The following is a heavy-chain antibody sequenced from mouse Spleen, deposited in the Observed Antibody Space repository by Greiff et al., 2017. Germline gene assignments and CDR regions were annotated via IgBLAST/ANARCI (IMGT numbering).Heavy chain of an antibody. CDR3: ARPGTGTVAY. CDR1: GFTFSDYG. D-gene: IGHD4-1*01. V-gene: IGHV5-17*01. CDR2: ISSGSSTI. J-gene: IGHJ3*01. Sequence: EVKLVESGGGLVKPGGSLKLSCAASGFTFSDYGMHWVRQAPEKGLEWVAYISSGSSTIYYADTVKGRFTISRDNAKNTLFLQMTSLRSEDTAMYYCARPGTGTVAYWGQGTLVTVSA.